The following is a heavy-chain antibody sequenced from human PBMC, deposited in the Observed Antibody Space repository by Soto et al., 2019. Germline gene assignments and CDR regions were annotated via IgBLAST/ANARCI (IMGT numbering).Heavy chain of an antibody. CDR2: IWYDASNK. CDR1: GFTFSSYD. CDR3: ARGGPKYGSGSYYLDY. D-gene: IGHD3-10*01. V-gene: IGHV3-33*01. Sequence: GGSLRLSCAASGFTFSSYDMHWVRQAPGKGLEWVAVIWYDASNKYYADSVKGRFTISRDNSKNTLYLQMNSLRAEDTAVYYCARGGPKYGSGSYYLDYWGKGTLVTVSS. J-gene: IGHJ4*02.